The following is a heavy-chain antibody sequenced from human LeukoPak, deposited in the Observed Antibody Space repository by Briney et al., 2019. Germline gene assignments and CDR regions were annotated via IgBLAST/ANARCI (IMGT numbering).Heavy chain of an antibody. D-gene: IGHD3-16*01. CDR3: AREFRAVRYAMDV. CDR2: IKQDGSEK. J-gene: IGHJ6*02. CDR1: GFTFSSYW. V-gene: IGHV3-7*01. Sequence: GGSLRLSCAASGFTFSSYWMSWVRQAPGKGLEWVANIKQDGSEKYYVDSVKGRFTISRDNAKNSLYLQVNSLRAEDTAVYYCAREFRAVRYAMDVWGQGTTVTVSS.